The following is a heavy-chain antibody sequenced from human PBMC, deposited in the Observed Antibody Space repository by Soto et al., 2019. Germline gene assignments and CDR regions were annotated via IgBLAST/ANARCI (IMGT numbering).Heavy chain of an antibody. J-gene: IGHJ4*02. CDR3: AREGGIAARPHSPLEY. Sequence: GSLRLSCAASRFTVSSFWMSWVRQAPGKGLEWVANIKQDGSEKYYVDSVKGRFTSSRDDAKNSLDLQMNSLRAEDTAVYYCAREGGIAARPHSPLEYWGKVTLVT. CDR1: RFTVSSFW. V-gene: IGHV3-7*03. D-gene: IGHD6-6*01. CDR2: IKQDGSEK.